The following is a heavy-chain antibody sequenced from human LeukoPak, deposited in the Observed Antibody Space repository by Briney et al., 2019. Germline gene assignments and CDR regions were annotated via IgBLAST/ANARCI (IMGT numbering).Heavy chain of an antibody. CDR1: GFTFSSYW. V-gene: IGHV3-7*01. CDR2: IKQDGSEK. CDR3: AKALLTSTYYFDF. Sequence: GGSLRLSCAASGFTFSSYWMSWVRQAPGKGLEWVANIKQDGSEKYYVDSVKGRFTISRDNAKNSLYLQMNSLRAEDTAVYYCAKALLTSTYYFDFWGQGTLVTVSS. D-gene: IGHD2/OR15-2a*01. J-gene: IGHJ4*02.